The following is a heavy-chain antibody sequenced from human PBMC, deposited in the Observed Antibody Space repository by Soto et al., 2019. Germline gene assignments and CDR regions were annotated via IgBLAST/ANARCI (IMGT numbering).Heavy chain of an antibody. J-gene: IGHJ4*02. CDR2: SSYDGRET. D-gene: IGHD3-10*01. Sequence: GGSLRLSCAASGFTFGYYWMSWARQAPGKGLEWVAASSYDGRETFYADSAKGRFTVSKEMSKNTAFLQMNALRHEDTAVYFCARDSGWPILNFDNWGQGTPVTVSS. CDR3: ARDSGWPILNFDN. V-gene: IGHV3-30*03. CDR1: GFTFGYYW.